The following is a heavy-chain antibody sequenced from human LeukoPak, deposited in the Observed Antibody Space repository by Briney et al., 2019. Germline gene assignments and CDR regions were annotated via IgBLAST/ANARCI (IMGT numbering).Heavy chain of an antibody. CDR1: GYTFTSYG. CDR2: ISAYNGNT. Sequence: AASVKVSCKASGYTFTSYGISWVRQAPGQGLEWMGWISAYNGNTNYAQKLQGRVTITRDTSASTAYMELSSLRSEDTTVYYCARVIGEIYGDYVAQGGYFDYWGQGTLVTVSS. J-gene: IGHJ4*02. D-gene: IGHD4-17*01. CDR3: ARVIGEIYGDYVAQGGYFDY. V-gene: IGHV1-18*01.